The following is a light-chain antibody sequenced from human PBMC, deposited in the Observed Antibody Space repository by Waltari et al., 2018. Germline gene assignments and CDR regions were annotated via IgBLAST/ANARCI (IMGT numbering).Light chain of an antibody. CDR1: SSDVGGYNL. J-gene: IGLJ2*01. CDR2: EVT. V-gene: IGLV2-23*02. CDR3: CSFAGSATSVV. Sequence: QSALTQPASVSGSLGQSITISCTGTSSDVGGYNLVSWYQQHPGKAPKFIIYEVTKRPSGVSNRFSGSKSGNTASLTISGLQAEDEADYYCCSFAGSATSVVFGGGTKLTVL.